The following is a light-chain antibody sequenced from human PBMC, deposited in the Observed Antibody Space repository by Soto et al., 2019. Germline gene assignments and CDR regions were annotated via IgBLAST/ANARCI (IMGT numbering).Light chain of an antibody. J-gene: IGKJ4*01. CDR1: QSISSW. V-gene: IGKV1-5*01. Sequence: DIQRTQSPSTLSVSVGDRVTITCRASQSISSWLAWYQQKPGKAPKLLIFDASSLESGVPSRFSGSGSGTEFTLTISSLQPEDFATYYCQQLNSYPLTFGGGTKVDNK. CDR2: DAS. CDR3: QQLNSYPLT.